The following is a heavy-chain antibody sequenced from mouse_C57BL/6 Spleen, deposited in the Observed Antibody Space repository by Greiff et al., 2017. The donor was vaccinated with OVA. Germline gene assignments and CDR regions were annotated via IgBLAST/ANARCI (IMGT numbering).Heavy chain of an antibody. CDR1: GYTFTDYN. V-gene: IGHV1-22*01. D-gene: IGHD4-1*01. J-gene: IGHJ1*03. Sequence: EVQLQQSGPELVKPGASVKMSCKASGYTFTDYNMHWVKQSHGKSLEWIGYINPNNGGTSYNQKFKGKATLTVNKSSSTAYMELRSLTSEDSAVYYCVPNWGYWYFDVWGTGTTVTVSS. CDR3: VPNWGYWYFDV. CDR2: INPNNGGT.